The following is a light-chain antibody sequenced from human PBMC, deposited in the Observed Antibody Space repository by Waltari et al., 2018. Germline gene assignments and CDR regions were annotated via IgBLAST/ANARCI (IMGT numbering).Light chain of an antibody. V-gene: IGLV2-14*01. Sequence: QSALTQPASVSGSPGQSITISCTGTSSDVGFYDFVSWFQQHPGTAPKVMIYKVNNRPSGVSNRFSGSKPANTASLTIPGLQAEDEADYYCSSYTRRSYWVFGGGTQLTVL. J-gene: IGLJ3*02. CDR2: KVN. CDR1: SSDVGFYDF. CDR3: SSYTRRSYWV.